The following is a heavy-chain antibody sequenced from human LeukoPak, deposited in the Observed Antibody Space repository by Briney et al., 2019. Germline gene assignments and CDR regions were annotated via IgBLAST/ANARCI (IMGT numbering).Heavy chain of an antibody. Sequence: PGRSLRLSCAASGFTFDDYAMHWVRHAPGKGLEWVSGISWNSGSIGYADSVKGRFTISRDNAKNSLYLQMNSLRAEDTALYYCAKVKVSDDAFDIWGQGTMVTVSS. J-gene: IGHJ3*02. V-gene: IGHV3-9*01. CDR2: ISWNSGSI. D-gene: IGHD6-6*01. CDR3: AKVKVSDDAFDI. CDR1: GFTFDDYA.